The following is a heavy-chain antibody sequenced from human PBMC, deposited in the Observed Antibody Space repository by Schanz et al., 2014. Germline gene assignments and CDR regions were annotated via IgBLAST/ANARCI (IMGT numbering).Heavy chain of an antibody. Sequence: QVQLVQSGAEVQKPGASVMLSCKTSGYSFNLFGVSWVRQAPGQGLEGMGWISAYNGNMNYEPKFQGTVTRTTDTSTSTPYMELSNLRSDHTAVYSCVRDGYERLVVIFDRWGQGTLVTVSS. CDR3: VRDGYERLVVIFDR. D-gene: IGHD3-22*01. CDR1: GYSFNLFG. V-gene: IGHV1-18*04. J-gene: IGHJ4*02. CDR2: ISAYNGNM.